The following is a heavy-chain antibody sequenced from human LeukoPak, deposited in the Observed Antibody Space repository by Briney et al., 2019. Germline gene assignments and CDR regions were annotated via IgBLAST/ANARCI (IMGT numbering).Heavy chain of an antibody. CDR1: GGSISSSY. J-gene: IGHJ4*02. CDR3: ARESRDVETEGFDY. Sequence: SETLSLTCNVSGGSISSSYWSWIRQSPGKGLEWIGYIYYNRGTNYNPSLKSRVTISVDTSKNQFSLRLSSVTAADTAVYYCARESRDVETEGFDYWGQGTLVTVSS. CDR2: IYYNRGT. D-gene: IGHD5-24*01. V-gene: IGHV4-59*01.